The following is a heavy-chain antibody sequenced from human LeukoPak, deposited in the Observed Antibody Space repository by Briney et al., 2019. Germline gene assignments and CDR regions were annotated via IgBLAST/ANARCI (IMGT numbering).Heavy chain of an antibody. CDR2: INSGGST. D-gene: IGHD2/OR15-2a*01. V-gene: IGHV3-53*05. J-gene: IGHJ3*02. Sequence: GGSLRLSCAASGFTVSSNYMSWVRQAPGKGLEWVSIINSGGSTFYEDSVKSGFTSSRDNSKNTLYLQMNSLRAEDMALYYCAKDILNSVGNAFDIWGQGTMVTVSS. CDR3: AKDILNSVGNAFDI. CDR1: GFTVSSNY.